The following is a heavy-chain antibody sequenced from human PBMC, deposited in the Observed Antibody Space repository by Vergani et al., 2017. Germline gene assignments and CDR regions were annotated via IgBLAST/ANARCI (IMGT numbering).Heavy chain of an antibody. CDR2: IKSTFDRGTT. D-gene: IGHD2-21*01. CDR1: GFSFRNAW. V-gene: IGHV3-15*07. CDR3: TTDPRSCGDGSCYWLRDHHYYGMDV. J-gene: IGHJ6*02. Sequence: EVQLLESGGGLVQPGGSLRLSCVASGFSFRNAWMNWVRRTPGKGLEWVGRIKSTFDRGTTDYAAAVKGRFTISRDDSKNMLFLQMNGLKTEDIGVYYCTTDPRSCGDGSCYWLRDHHYYGMDVWGQGTTVTVSS.